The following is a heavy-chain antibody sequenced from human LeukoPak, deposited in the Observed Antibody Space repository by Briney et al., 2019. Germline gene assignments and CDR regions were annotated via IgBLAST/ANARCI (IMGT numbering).Heavy chain of an antibody. CDR1: GFTFTSSA. CDR3: ARGGGAGLFYYFDF. D-gene: IGHD2-21*01. V-gene: IGHV1-58*02. CDR2: IVVGSGNT. Sequence: ASVKVSCKASGFTFTSSAMQWVRQARGQRLEWIGWIVVGSGNTNYAQKFQERVTITRDMSTSTAYMELSSLRSEDTAVYYCARGGGAGLFYYFDFWGQGTLVTVSS. J-gene: IGHJ4*02.